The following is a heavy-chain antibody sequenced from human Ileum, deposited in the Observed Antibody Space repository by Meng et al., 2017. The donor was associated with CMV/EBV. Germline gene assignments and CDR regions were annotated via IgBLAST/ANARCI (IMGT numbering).Heavy chain of an antibody. J-gene: IGHJ4*02. D-gene: IGHD1-26*01. CDR1: SGSFSDFF. CDR3: ARGRDFWWEMDY. V-gene: IGHV4-34*01. CDR2: SSHSGNT. Sequence: LHQWGAGLWKPSETLSLTCAVYSGSFSDFFWGLIRQPPGKGLEWIGESSHSGNTKYNPSLKSRVTISVDASKNQFSLNMRSVTAADTAVYYCARGRDFWWEMDYTGQGALVTVSS.